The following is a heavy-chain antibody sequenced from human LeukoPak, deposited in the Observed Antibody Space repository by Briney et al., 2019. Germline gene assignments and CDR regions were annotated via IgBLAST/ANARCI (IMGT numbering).Heavy chain of an antibody. CDR3: AAAVNTGRXEHY. CDR1: XFTFXXXX. V-gene: IGHV3-23*01. CDR2: INNSGTDT. Sequence: RLSCXASXFTFXXXXXXWVXXXXGXXXXWVSSINNSGTDTYYEDSVKGRFTISRDNSKNTLFLHINSLSAEDTAVYYCAAAVNTGRXEHYWGQGTLXXVSS. D-gene: IGHD4-17*01. J-gene: IGHJ4*02.